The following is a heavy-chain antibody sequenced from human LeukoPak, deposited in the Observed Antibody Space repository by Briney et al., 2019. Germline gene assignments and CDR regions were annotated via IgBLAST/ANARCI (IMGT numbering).Heavy chain of an antibody. D-gene: IGHD6-13*01. CDR2: IYYSGST. J-gene: IGHJ2*01. CDR1: GGSLSSCSYY. Sequence: SETLSLTCTVSGGSLSSCSYYWSWLRHPPGKGLEWIGYIYYSGSTNYNPSLKSRVTISVDTAKNQFSLNLSSVTAADTAVYYCARAPSSSWYWYFDLWGRGALVTVSS. CDR3: ARAPSSSWYWYFDL. V-gene: IGHV4-61*01.